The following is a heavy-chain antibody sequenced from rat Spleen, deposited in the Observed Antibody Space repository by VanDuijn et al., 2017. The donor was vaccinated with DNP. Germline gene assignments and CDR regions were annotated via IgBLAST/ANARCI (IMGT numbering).Heavy chain of an antibody. CDR2: ISYEGSST. Sequence: EVQLVESGGGLVQPGRSMKLSCAASGFTFSDYYMAWVRQAPKKGLEWVASISYEGSSTYYGDSVKGRFTISRDNAKSTLYLQMNSLRSEDTATYYCASYYYSGDYWYFDFWGPGTMVTVSS. J-gene: IGHJ1*01. V-gene: IGHV5-22*01. CDR3: ASYYYSGDYWYFDF. CDR1: GFTFSDYY. D-gene: IGHD1-1*01.